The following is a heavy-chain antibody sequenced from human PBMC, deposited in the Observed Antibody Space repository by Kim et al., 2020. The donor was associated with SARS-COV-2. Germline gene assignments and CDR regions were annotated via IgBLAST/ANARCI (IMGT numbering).Heavy chain of an antibody. D-gene: IGHD3-10*01. CDR3: ARVRGPMVRGVGPFDY. J-gene: IGHJ4*02. Sequence: VKGRFTISRDNAKNTLYLQMNSLRAEDTAVYYCARVRGPMVRGVGPFDYWGQGTLVTVSS. V-gene: IGHV3-74*01.